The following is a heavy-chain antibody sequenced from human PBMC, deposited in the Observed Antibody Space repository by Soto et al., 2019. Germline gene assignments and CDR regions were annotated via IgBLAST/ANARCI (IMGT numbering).Heavy chain of an antibody. CDR1: GGSFSNYI. D-gene: IGHD6-19*01. J-gene: IGHJ4*02. CDR2: TIPMFATA. Sequence: SVKVSCKASGGSFSNYIFAWVRQAPGQGLEWMGGTIPMFATAQYAQKLQGRVTITADESTSTVYMDLTSLRSDDTAVYYCARGLFGQQWLVGFDTWGQGPLVTVYS. CDR3: ARGLFGQQWLVGFDT. V-gene: IGHV1-69*13.